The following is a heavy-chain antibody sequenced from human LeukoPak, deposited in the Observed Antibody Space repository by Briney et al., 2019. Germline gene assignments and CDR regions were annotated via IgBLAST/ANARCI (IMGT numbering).Heavy chain of an antibody. J-gene: IGHJ5*02. CDR1: GFTFSSYA. D-gene: IGHD2-15*01. V-gene: IGHV3-23*01. Sequence: PGGSLRLSCAASGFTFSSYAMSWVRQAPGKGLEWVSAISGSAYSTYYADSVKGRFAISRDNSKNTLYLQMNSLRAEDTAVYFCAKGRHEQLGYWRADPWGQGTLVTVSS. CDR2: ISGSAYST. CDR3: AKGRHEQLGYWRADP.